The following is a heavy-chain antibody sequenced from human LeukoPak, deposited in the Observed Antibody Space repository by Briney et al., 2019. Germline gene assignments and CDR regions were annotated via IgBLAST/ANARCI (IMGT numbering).Heavy chain of an antibody. CDR1: GRTVPRKSDA. CDR3: VGQKPGLRAFDI. D-gene: IGHD1-26*01. Sequence: SETLSLTCAISGRTVPRKSDAWNRVRRSPSRELEWLGRTYYRFMWFNEYAVSVQSCITIKPDVSKNQCSLQLSSVPPEDTAVYYCVGQKPGLRAFDIWGQGTMVTVSS. J-gene: IGHJ3*02. V-gene: IGHV6-1*03. CDR2: TYYRFMWFN.